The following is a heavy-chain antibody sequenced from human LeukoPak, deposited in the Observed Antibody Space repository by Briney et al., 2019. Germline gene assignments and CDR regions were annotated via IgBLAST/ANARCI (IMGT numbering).Heavy chain of an antibody. CDR1: GFTVSSSF. CDR3: AREVISTPSYFDY. J-gene: IGHJ4*02. Sequence: PGGSLRLSCAASGFTVSSSFIYWVRRAPGKGLEWVSFIHRDDKTCYADSVKGRFTMSRDSSQNTLYLQMNSLGADDTAVYYCAREVISTPSYFDYWGQGILVTVSS. V-gene: IGHV3-53*01. D-gene: IGHD2-2*01. CDR2: IHRDDKT.